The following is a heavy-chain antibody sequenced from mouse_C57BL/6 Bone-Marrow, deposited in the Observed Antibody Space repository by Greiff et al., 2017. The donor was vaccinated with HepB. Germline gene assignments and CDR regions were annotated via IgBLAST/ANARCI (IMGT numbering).Heavy chain of an antibody. J-gene: IGHJ3*01. CDR2: ISSGSSTI. V-gene: IGHV5-17*01. Sequence: NALEWVAYISSGSSTIYYADTVKGRFTISRDNAKNTLFLQMTSLRSEDTAMYYCARNYGSSWGWFAYWGQGTLVTVSA. D-gene: IGHD1-1*01. CDR3: ARNYGSSWGWFAY.